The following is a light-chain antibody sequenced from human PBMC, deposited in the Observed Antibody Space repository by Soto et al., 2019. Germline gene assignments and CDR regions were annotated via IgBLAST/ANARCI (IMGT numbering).Light chain of an antibody. J-gene: IGKJ5*01. Sequence: EVVLTQSPATLSLSPGERATLSCRASENVRTFVDWYQQKPGQAPRLLIHGASNRATGIPARFSGSGSGTDFTLTISNLEPEDFAVYYCQQRHMWPITFGQGTRLEIK. V-gene: IGKV3-11*01. CDR3: QQRHMWPIT. CDR2: GAS. CDR1: ENVRTF.